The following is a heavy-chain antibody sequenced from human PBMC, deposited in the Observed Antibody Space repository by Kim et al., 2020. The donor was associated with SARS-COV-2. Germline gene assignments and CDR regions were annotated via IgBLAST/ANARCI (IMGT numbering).Heavy chain of an antibody. D-gene: IGHD2-2*02. Sequence: GGSLRLSCAASGFTFSSYSMNWVRQAPGKGLEWVSYISSSSSTIYYADSVKDRFTISRDNAKNSLYLQMNSLRAEDTAVYYCARDLSRLYDYWGQGTLVTVSS. J-gene: IGHJ4*02. V-gene: IGHV3-48*04. CDR2: ISSSSSTI. CDR1: GFTFSSYS. CDR3: ARDLSRLYDY.